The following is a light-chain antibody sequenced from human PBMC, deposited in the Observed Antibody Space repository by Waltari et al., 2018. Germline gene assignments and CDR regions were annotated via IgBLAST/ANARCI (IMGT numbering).Light chain of an antibody. V-gene: IGLV3-19*01. CDR3: HSRDASGVAGS. J-gene: IGLJ2*01. CDR2: DKN. CDR1: SLRSYY. Sequence: SSELTQDPAVSVAMGQTVRITCQGDSLRSYYASWYQQRPGQAPILVIYDKNNRPSGVLDRFSGSSSHNTGSLTITGAQAEDEASYYCHSRDASGVAGSFGGGTKLTVL.